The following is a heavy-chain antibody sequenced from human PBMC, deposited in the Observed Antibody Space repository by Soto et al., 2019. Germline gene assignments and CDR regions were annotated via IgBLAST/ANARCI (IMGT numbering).Heavy chain of an antibody. V-gene: IGHV3-30*18. J-gene: IGHJ6*02. CDR1: GFTFSDYA. CDR3: AKDRHGSGTRWDTDV. D-gene: IGHD3-10*01. CDR2: ISHDGSNR. Sequence: QVQLVESGGGVVQPGRSLRLYCAGSGFTFSDYAMHWVRQAPGKGLEWAAVISHDGSNRYSADSVKGRITISRDNSKNTLFLQMNSLRAEDTAVYYCAKDRHGSGTRWDTDVRGQGTTVTVSS.